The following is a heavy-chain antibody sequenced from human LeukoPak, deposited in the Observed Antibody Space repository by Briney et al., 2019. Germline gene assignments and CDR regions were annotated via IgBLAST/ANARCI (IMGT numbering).Heavy chain of an antibody. CDR1: GFTFSSYA. CDR3: ASSGRIKGDAFDI. D-gene: IGHD1-26*01. CDR2: ISYDGSNK. V-gene: IGHV3-30*04. Sequence: PGGSLRLSCAASGFTFSSYAMHWVRQAPGKGLEWVAVISYDGSNKYYADSVKGRFTISRDNSKNTLYLQMNSLRTEDTAVYYCASSGRIKGDAFDIWGQGTMVTVSS. J-gene: IGHJ3*02.